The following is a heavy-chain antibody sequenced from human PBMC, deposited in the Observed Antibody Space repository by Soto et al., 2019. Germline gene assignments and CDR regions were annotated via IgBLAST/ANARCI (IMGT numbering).Heavy chain of an antibody. Sequence: SETLSLTCTVSGGSVSSGSYYWSWIRQPPGKGLEWIGYIYYSGSTNYNPSLKSRVTMSVDTSKNQFSLKLSTVTAADTAEYYCARDDERVVPAAMPTTRNYYYYGMDVWGQGTTVTVSS. J-gene: IGHJ6*02. CDR2: IYYSGST. D-gene: IGHD2-2*01. CDR1: GGSVSSGSYY. V-gene: IGHV4-61*01. CDR3: ARDDERVVPAAMPTTRNYYYYGMDV.